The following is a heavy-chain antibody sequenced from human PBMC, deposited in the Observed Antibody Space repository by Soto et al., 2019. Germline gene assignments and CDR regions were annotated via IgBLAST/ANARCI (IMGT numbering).Heavy chain of an antibody. J-gene: IGHJ6*02. Sequence: QVQLVQSGAEVKKPGSSVKVSCKASGGTFSSYAISWVRQAPGQGLEWMGGIIPIFGTANYAQKFQGRVTITADESTSTAYMELSSLRSEDTAVSYCARGEGVYAVTPKSGMDVWGQGTTVTVSS. CDR3: ARGEGVYAVTPKSGMDV. CDR2: IIPIFGTA. D-gene: IGHD4-17*01. V-gene: IGHV1-69*01. CDR1: GGTFSSYA.